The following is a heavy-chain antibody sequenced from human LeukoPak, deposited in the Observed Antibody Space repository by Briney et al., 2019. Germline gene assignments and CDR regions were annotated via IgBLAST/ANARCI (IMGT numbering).Heavy chain of an antibody. Sequence: GGSLRLSCAASGFTVSSNYMSWVRQAPGKGLEWVSYISSSGSTIYYADSVKGRFTISRDNAKNSLYLQMNSLRAEDTAVYYCARDPAYCGGDCYPYDAFDIWGQGTMVTVSS. D-gene: IGHD2-21*02. CDR3: ARDPAYCGGDCYPYDAFDI. V-gene: IGHV3-11*01. CDR2: ISSSGSTI. CDR1: GFTVSSNY. J-gene: IGHJ3*02.